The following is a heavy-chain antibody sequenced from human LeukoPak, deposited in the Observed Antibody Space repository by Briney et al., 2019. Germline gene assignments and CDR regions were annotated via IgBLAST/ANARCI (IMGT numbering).Heavy chain of an antibody. D-gene: IGHD1-26*01. CDR3: AKGNWGERLDWYFDL. CDR1: GFTFIDHY. Sequence: PGGSLRLSCAASGFTFIDHYMDWVRQAPGSGLEWVSGITGSGGSTYYADSVKGRFTISRDNSKTTLYLQMNSLRAEDTAVYYCAKGNWGERLDWYFDLWGRGTLVTVSS. V-gene: IGHV3-23*01. J-gene: IGHJ2*01. CDR2: ITGSGGST.